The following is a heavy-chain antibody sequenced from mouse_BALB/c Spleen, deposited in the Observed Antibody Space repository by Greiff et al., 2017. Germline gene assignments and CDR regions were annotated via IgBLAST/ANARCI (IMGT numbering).Heavy chain of an antibody. CDR1: GYTFTSYY. D-gene: IGHD2-2*01. CDR3: TKIYYGYDGYAMDY. Sequence: QVQLKESGAELVKPGASVKLSCKASGYTFTSYYMYWVKQRPGQGLEWIGEINPSNGGTNFNEKFKSKATLTVDKSSSTAYMQLSSLTSEDSAVYYCTKIYYGYDGYAMDYWGQGTSVTVAS. V-gene: IGHV1S81*02. J-gene: IGHJ4*01. CDR2: INPSNGGT.